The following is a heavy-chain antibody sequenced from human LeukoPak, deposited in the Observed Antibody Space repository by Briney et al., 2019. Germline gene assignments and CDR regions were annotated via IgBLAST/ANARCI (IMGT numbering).Heavy chain of an antibody. V-gene: IGHV3-48*03. D-gene: IGHD2-15*01. Sequence: GGSLRLSCAASGFTFSSYEVNWVRQAPGKGLEWISYMSTSGNTIYYADSVKGRFTISRDNAKNSLFLQMNSLRAEDTAVYYCARISLVAAYFDYWGQGTPVTVSS. J-gene: IGHJ4*02. CDR1: GFTFSSYE. CDR2: MSTSGNTI. CDR3: ARISLVAAYFDY.